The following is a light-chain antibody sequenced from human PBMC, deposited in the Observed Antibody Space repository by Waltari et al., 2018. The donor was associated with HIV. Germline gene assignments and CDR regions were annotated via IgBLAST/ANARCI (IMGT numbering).Light chain of an antibody. CDR1: TSDIRAGTD. Sequence: QSVLTQPPSVSAAPGQRVTISCTRRTSDIRAGTDVHRYQQFPGATPQLIIFGNSNRPSGVRDRFSGSKSGTSASLAITGLQAEDEADYYCQSSDKTLSCARVFGTGTKVTVL. V-gene: IGLV1-40*01. CDR3: QSSDKTLSCARV. J-gene: IGLJ1*01. CDR2: GNS.